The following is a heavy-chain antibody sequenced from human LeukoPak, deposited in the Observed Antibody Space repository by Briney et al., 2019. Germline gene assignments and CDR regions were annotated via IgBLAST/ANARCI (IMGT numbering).Heavy chain of an antibody. V-gene: IGHV5-51*01. J-gene: IGHJ4*02. CDR2: IYPGDSDT. CDR3: ARRDYGGFSHYFDY. Sequence: GESLKISCKGSGYTFTNYWIAWVRQMPGKGLEWRGIIYPGDSDTRYSPSFQGQVTISADKSISIAYLQWSSLRASDTAMYYCARRDYGGFSHYFDYWGQGAPATVSS. CDR1: GYTFTNYW. D-gene: IGHD4-23*01.